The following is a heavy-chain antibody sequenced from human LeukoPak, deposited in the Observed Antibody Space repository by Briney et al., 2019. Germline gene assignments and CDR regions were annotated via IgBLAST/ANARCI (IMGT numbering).Heavy chain of an antibody. CDR1: GGSFSGDY. CDR3: ARGVRYSGYALLDY. V-gene: IGHV4-34*01. D-gene: IGHD5-12*01. Sequence: NPSDTLSLTCAVYGGSFSGDYCSWIRQPPRKGLEWIGEINHSGSTNYNPSLKSRVTISVDTSKNQFSLKLSSVTAADTAVYYCARGVRYSGYALLDYWGQGTLVTVSS. J-gene: IGHJ4*02. CDR2: INHSGST.